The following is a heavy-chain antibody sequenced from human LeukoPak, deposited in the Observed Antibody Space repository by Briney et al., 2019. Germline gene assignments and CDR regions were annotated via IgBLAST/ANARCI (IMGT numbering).Heavy chain of an antibody. CDR2: IYYSGST. D-gene: IGHD2-2*01. Sequence: SETLSLTCTVSGGSISSSSYYWGWIRQPPGKGLEWIGSIYYSGSTYYNPSLKSRVTISIDTSKNQFSLKLSSVTAADTAVYYCARASEEYCSSTSCHVDYWGQGTLVTVSS. J-gene: IGHJ4*02. CDR1: GGSISSSSYY. V-gene: IGHV4-39*01. CDR3: ARASEEYCSSTSCHVDY.